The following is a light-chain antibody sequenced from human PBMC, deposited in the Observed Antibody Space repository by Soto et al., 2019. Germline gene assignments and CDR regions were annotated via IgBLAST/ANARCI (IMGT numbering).Light chain of an antibody. CDR2: GAS. V-gene: IGKV3-15*01. Sequence: EIEMTQSPATLSVSPGERATLSCRASQSVNSNLAWYQQKYGQAPRLLIYGASTRATGIPARFSGSGSGTEFTLTISSLQSEEFAFYYCQQYNDWPITFGQGTRLEIK. CDR1: QSVNSN. J-gene: IGKJ5*01. CDR3: QQYNDWPIT.